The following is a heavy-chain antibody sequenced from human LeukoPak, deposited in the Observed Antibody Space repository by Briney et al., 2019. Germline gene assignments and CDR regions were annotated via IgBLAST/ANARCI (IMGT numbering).Heavy chain of an antibody. D-gene: IGHD6-19*01. CDR3: ARERSGWAAFDI. J-gene: IGHJ3*02. CDR2: IYNGGST. CDR1: GFTLSSNY. Sequence: GGSLRLSCAASGFTLSSNYMNWVRQAPGRGLEWVSLIYNGGSTYYADSVRGRFTVSRDNSKNTLYLQLYNLRAEDTAVYYCARERSGWAAFDIWGQGTMVTVSS. V-gene: IGHV3-53*01.